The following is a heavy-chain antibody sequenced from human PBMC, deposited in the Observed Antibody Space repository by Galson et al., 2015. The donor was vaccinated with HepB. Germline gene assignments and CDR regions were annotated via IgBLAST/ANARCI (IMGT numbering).Heavy chain of an antibody. V-gene: IGHV1-2*02. CDR1: GYTFTGYY. D-gene: IGHD3-22*01. Sequence: SVKVSCKASGYTFTGYYMHWVRQAPGQGLEWMGWINPNSGGTNYAQKFQGRVTMTRDTSISTAYMELSRLRSDDTAVYYCARSDDSSGYTLGYWGQGTLVTVSS. CDR3: ARSDDSSGYTLGY. CDR2: INPNSGGT. J-gene: IGHJ4*02.